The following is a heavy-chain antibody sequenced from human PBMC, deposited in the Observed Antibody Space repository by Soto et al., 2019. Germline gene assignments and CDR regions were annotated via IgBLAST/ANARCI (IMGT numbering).Heavy chain of an antibody. CDR2: IYWDDDK. D-gene: IGHD6-13*01. CDR1: GFSLSTSGVG. Sequence: SGPTLVNPTQTLTLTCTFSGFSLSTSGVGVGWIRQPPGKALEWLALIYWDDDKRYSPSLKSRLTITKDTSKNQVVLTKTNMDPVDTATYYCAHSHHSSSWYYYYYGMDVWGQGTTVTVSS. V-gene: IGHV2-5*02. J-gene: IGHJ6*02. CDR3: AHSHHSSSWYYYYYGMDV.